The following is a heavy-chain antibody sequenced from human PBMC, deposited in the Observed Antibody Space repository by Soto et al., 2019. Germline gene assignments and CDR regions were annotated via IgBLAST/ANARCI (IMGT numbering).Heavy chain of an antibody. Sequence: GASVKVSCKASGYTFTSYGISWVRQAPGQGLEWMGWISAYNGHTNYAQKLQGRVTMTTDTSTSIAYMELRSLRSDDTAVYYCARETWMTTVTYYYYYGMDVWGQGTTVTVSS. J-gene: IGHJ6*02. CDR1: GYTFTSYG. CDR3: ARETWMTTVTYYYYYGMDV. D-gene: IGHD4-4*01. V-gene: IGHV1-18*01. CDR2: ISAYNGHT.